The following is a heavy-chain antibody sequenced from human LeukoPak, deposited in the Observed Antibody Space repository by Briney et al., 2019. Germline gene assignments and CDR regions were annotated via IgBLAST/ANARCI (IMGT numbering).Heavy chain of an antibody. CDR3: AKDRIPDYYDSSGPIGY. J-gene: IGHJ4*02. Sequence: GGSLRLSCAASGFTFSSYAMSWVRQAPGKGLEWVSAISGSGGSTYYADSVKGRFTISRDNSKNTLYLQMNSLRAEDTAVYYCAKDRIPDYYDSSGPIGYWGQGTLVTVSS. CDR2: ISGSGGST. V-gene: IGHV3-23*01. CDR1: GFTFSSYA. D-gene: IGHD3-22*01.